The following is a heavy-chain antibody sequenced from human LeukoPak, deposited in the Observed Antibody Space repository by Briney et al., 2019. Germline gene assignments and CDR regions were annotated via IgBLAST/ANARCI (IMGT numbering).Heavy chain of an antibody. V-gene: IGHV4-59*01. J-gene: IGHJ3*02. CDR1: RCSLGGYY. CDR3: ARDRYSSSWFDAFDI. CDR2: IHFSGST. Sequence: KPSETLSLTRTVSRCSLGGYYRSWIRQPPGKGLVWIGFIHFSGSTNYHPSLKSRVTISVDTSKNQFSLSLNSVTAADTAVYYCARDRYSSSWFDAFDIWGQGPMVAVSS. D-gene: IGHD6-13*01.